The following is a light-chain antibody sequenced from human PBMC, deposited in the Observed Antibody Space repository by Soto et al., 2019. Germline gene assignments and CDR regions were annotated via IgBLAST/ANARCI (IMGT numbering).Light chain of an antibody. CDR2: EVS. CDR3: SSVTTWTTLV. V-gene: IGLV2-18*02. J-gene: IGLJ2*01. CDR1: SSDVGAYDR. Sequence: QSALTQPPSVSGSPGQSVTISCTGTSSDVGAYDRVSWYQQPPGTAPRVIIYEVSNRPSGVPDRFSGSKSGNTASLTISGLLPEDEAEYYCSSVTTWTTLVFGGGTKLTVL.